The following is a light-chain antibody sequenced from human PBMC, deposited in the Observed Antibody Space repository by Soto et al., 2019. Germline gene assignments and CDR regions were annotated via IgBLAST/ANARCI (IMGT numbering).Light chain of an antibody. V-gene: IGLV2-8*01. CDR3: SSYAGSDNFVV. J-gene: IGLJ2*01. CDR2: EVF. CDR1: SSDVGGYNF. Sequence: QSVLTQPPSASGSPGESGTISCSGTSSDVGGYNFVSWYQQLPGKAPKLMIYEVFKRPAGVPDRFSGSKSGNAASLTVSGLQADDEADYYCSSYAGSDNFVVFGGGTKLTVL.